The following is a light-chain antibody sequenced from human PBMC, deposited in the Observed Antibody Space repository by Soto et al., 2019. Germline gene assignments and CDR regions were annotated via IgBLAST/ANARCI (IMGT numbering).Light chain of an antibody. CDR3: QQYNNWHPNT. V-gene: IGKV3-15*01. CDR1: PSVSSN. CDR2: GAS. J-gene: IGKJ2*01. Sequence: EIVMTQSPATLSVSPGERATLSCRASPSVSSNLAWYQQKPGQAPRLLIYGASTRATGIPARFSGSGSGTEFTLTISSLQSEDFAVYYCQQYNNWHPNTFGQGTKLEIK.